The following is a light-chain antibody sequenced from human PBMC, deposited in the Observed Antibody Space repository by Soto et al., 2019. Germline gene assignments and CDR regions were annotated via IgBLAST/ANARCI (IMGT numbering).Light chain of an antibody. CDR2: AAS. CDR3: QQYNDWPTWT. J-gene: IGKJ1*01. V-gene: IGKV3-15*01. CDR1: QSVSSN. Sequence: EIVMTQSPATLSVSPGERATLSYRASQSVSSNLAWYQQKPGQAPRLLIYAASTRATGVPARFSGSGSGTEFTLTISSLQSEDFAAYYCQQYNDWPTWTFGQGTKVEIK.